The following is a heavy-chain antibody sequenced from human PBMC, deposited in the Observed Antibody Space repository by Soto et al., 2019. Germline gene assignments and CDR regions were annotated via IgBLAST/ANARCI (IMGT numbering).Heavy chain of an antibody. D-gene: IGHD3-10*01. CDR2: IYHSGST. CDR3: ARYRGSGSYYYYYYYGMDV. Sequence: SETLSLTCAVSGGSISSGGYSWSWIRQPPGKGLEWIGYIYHSGSTYYNPSLKSRVTISVDRSKNQFSLKLSSVTAADTAVYYCARYRGSGSYYYYYYYGMDVWGQGTTVTVSS. V-gene: IGHV4-30-2*01. CDR1: GGSISSGGYS. J-gene: IGHJ6*02.